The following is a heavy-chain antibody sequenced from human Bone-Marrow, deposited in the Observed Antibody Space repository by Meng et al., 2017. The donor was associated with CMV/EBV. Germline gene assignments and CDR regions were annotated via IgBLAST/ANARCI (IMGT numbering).Heavy chain of an antibody. V-gene: IGHV3-48*03. CDR2: ISSSGSTI. CDR3: AREVVDPFYFDY. J-gene: IGHJ4*02. CDR1: GFTFSSYA. Sequence: GESLKISCAASGFTFSSYAMHWVRQAPGKGLEWVSYISSSGSTIYYADSVKGRFTISRDNAKNSLYLQMNSLRAEDTAVYYCAREVVDPFYFDYWGQGTLVTVSS. D-gene: IGHD2-15*01.